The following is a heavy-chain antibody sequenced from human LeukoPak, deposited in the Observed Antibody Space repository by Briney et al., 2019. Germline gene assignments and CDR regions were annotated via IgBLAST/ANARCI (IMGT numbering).Heavy chain of an antibody. CDR1: GGSISSSSYY. D-gene: IGHD3-16*01. V-gene: IGHV4-39*01. CDR3: ARQRKGGVTIDY. CDR2: IYYSGST. J-gene: IGHJ4*02. Sequence: PSETLSLTCAVSGGSISSSSYYWGWIRQPPGKGLEWIGSIYYSGSTYYNPSLKSRVTISVDTSKNQFSLKLSSVTAADTAVYYCARQRKGGVTIDYWGQGTLVTVSS.